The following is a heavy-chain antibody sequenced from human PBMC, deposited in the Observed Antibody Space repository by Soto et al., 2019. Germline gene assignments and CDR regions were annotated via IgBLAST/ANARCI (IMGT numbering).Heavy chain of an antibody. CDR1: GFTFSSYA. CDR2: ISYDGSNK. D-gene: IGHD6-13*01. Sequence: QVQLVESGGGVVQPGRSLRLSCAASGFTFSSYAMHWVRQAPGKGLEWVAVISYDGSNKYYADSVKGRFTISRDNSKNTLYLQMNSLRAEDTAVYYCARDRISSSWAYYYYGMDVWGQGTTVTVSS. V-gene: IGHV3-30-3*01. CDR3: ARDRISSSWAYYYYGMDV. J-gene: IGHJ6*02.